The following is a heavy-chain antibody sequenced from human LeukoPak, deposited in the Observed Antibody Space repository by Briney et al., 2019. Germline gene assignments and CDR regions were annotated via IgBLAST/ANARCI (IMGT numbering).Heavy chain of an antibody. CDR2: IIPIFGTA. CDR3: ARGRDYGDVDY. D-gene: IGHD4-17*01. J-gene: IGHJ4*02. Sequence: ASVKVSCKASGGTFSSYAISWVRQAPGQGLEWMGGIIPIFGTANYAQKFQGRVTMTTDTSTSTAYMELRSLRSDDTAVYYCARGRDYGDVDYWGQGTLVTVSS. CDR1: GGTFSSYA. V-gene: IGHV1-69*05.